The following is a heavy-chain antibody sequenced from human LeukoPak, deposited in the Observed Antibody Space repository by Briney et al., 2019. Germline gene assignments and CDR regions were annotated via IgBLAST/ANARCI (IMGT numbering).Heavy chain of an antibody. CDR1: GYTFTSYY. CDR2: INPNSGGT. D-gene: IGHD5-24*01. CDR3: ARDGNMATMGYFDY. J-gene: IGHJ4*02. Sequence: ASVKVSCKASGYTFTSYYMHWVRQAPGQGLEWMGWINPNSGGTNYAQKFQGRVTMTRDTSISTAYMELSRLRSDDTAVYYCARDGNMATMGYFDYWGQGTLVTVSS. V-gene: IGHV1-2*02.